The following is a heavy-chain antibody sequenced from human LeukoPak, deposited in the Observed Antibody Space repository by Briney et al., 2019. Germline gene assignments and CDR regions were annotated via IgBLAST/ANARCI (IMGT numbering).Heavy chain of an antibody. CDR1: GFTFSSYG. J-gene: IGHJ4*02. Sequence: PGGSLRLSCAASGFTFSSYGMHWVRQAPGKGLEWVAVISYDGSNKYYADSVKGRFTISRDNSKNTLYLQMNSLRAEDTAVYYCAKRRRRWHYYDSSGPSPFDYWGQGTLVTVSS. V-gene: IGHV3-30*18. CDR3: AKRRRRWHYYDSSGPSPFDY. CDR2: ISYDGSNK. D-gene: IGHD3-22*01.